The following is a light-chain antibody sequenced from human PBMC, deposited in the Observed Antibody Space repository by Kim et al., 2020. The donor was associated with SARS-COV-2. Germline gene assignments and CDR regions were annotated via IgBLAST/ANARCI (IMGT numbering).Light chain of an antibody. J-gene: IGKJ1*01. CDR2: DAS. Sequence: PGERATRSCWASRRVSSYLAWYQQKPGQAPRRLIYDASNRATGIPARFSGSGSGTDVTLTISSLEPEDVAVYYCQQRSNWPPWTFGQGTKVDIK. CDR3: QQRSNWPPWT. V-gene: IGKV3-11*01. CDR1: RRVSSY.